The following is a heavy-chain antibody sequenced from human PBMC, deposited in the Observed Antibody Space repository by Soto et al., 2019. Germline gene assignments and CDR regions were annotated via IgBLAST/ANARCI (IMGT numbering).Heavy chain of an antibody. V-gene: IGHV3-30-3*02. J-gene: IGHJ4*02. CDR2: ISYDGSNK. CDR1: GFTFSSYT. CDR3: AKNRY. Sequence: QVQLVESGGGVVQPGRSLRLSCAASGFTFSSYTMHWVRQAPGKGLEWVAVISYDGSNKYYADSVKGRFTISRDNSKNALYLQMYSLRAEDTAVYYCAKNRYWGQGTLVTVSS.